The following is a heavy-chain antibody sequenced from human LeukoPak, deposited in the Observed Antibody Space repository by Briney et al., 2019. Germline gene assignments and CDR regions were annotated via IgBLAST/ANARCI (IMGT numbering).Heavy chain of an antibody. Sequence: GGSLRLSCAAPGFTFNNYAMNWVRQAPGKGLEWVYSISGGGETTYYADSAKGRFTISRDNSQNTLYLQMNSLRAEDTAVYYCARDYADYVGYFFFDYWGQGTLVTVSS. CDR2: ISGGGETT. J-gene: IGHJ4*02. CDR3: ARDYADYVGYFFFDY. D-gene: IGHD4-17*01. V-gene: IGHV3-23*01. CDR1: GFTFNNYA.